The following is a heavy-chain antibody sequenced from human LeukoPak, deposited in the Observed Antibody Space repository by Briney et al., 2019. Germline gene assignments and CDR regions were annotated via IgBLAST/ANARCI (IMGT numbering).Heavy chain of an antibody. CDR2: ISSSGSTI. Sequence: GGSLRLPCAASGFTFSDYYMSWIRQAPGKGLEWVSYISSSGSTIYYADSVKGRFTISRDNAKNSLYLQMNSLRAEDTAVYYCARDKAYYYYMDVWGKGTTVTVSS. J-gene: IGHJ6*03. CDR3: ARDKAYYYYMDV. CDR1: GFTFSDYY. V-gene: IGHV3-11*04.